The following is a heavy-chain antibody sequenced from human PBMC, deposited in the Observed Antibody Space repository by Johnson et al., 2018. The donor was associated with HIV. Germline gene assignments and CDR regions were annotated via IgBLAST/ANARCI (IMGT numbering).Heavy chain of an antibody. J-gene: IGHJ3*02. CDR3: ARALSGSGYYPGAFDI. V-gene: IGHV3-33*08. Sequence: QVHLVESGGGVVQPGRSLRLSCAASGFTFSSYGMAWVRQAPGKGLEWVAVIWYDGSNKYYADSVKGRFTISRDNSKNTLYLQMNSLRAEDTAVYHCARALSGSGYYPGAFDIWGQGTMVTVSS. CDR2: IWYDGSNK. D-gene: IGHD3-22*01. CDR1: GFTFSSYG.